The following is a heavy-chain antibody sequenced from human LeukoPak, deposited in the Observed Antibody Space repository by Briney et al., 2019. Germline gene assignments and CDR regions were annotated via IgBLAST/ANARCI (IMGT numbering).Heavy chain of an antibody. CDR3: ARSSSLELRFLMTY. D-gene: IGHD1-7*01. V-gene: IGHV4-34*01. J-gene: IGHJ4*02. CDR1: GGSFSGYY. Sequence: SETLSLTCAVYGGSFSGYYWSWIRQPPGKGLEWIGEINHSGSTNYNPSLKSRVTISVDTSKNQFSLKLSSVTAADTAVYYCARSSSLELRFLMTYWGQGTLVTVSS. CDR2: INHSGST.